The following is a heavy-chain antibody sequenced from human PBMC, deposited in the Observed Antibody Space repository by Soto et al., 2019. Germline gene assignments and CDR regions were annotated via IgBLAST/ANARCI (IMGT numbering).Heavy chain of an antibody. CDR3: ARARNYSSSWYGGVAFDI. Sequence: ASVKVSCKASGYTFTSYYMHWVRQAPGQGLEWMGIINPNSGSTNYAQKFQGRVTMTRDTSTSTAYMELSRLRSDDTAVYYCARARNYSSSWYGGVAFDIWGQGTMVTVSS. CDR1: GYTFTSYY. V-gene: IGHV1-2*02. D-gene: IGHD6-13*01. J-gene: IGHJ3*02. CDR2: INPNSGST.